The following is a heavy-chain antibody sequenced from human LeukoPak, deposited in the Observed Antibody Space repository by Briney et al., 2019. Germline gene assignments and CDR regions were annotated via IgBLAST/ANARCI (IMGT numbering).Heavy chain of an antibody. CDR3: AIRTVDRNPFDY. Sequence: ASVKVSCKASGYTFTGYYMHWVRQAPGQGLEWLGRINPNSDDTNYAQKFQGRVTMTRDTSISTAYMELSRLRSDDTAVYYCAIRTVDRNPFDYWGQGTLVTVSS. D-gene: IGHD1-1*01. CDR1: GYTFTGYY. J-gene: IGHJ4*02. CDR2: INPNSDDT. V-gene: IGHV1-2*06.